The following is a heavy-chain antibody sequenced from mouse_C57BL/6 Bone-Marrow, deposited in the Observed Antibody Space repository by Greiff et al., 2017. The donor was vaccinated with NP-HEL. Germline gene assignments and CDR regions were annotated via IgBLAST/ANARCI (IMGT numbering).Heavy chain of an antibody. V-gene: IGHV5-6*01. CDR2: ISSGGSYT. J-gene: IGHJ1*03. D-gene: IGHD1-1*01. Sequence: EVKLMESGGDLVKPGGSLKLSCAASGFTFSSYGMSWVRQTPDKRLEWVATISSGGSYTYYPDSVKGRFTLSRDNAKNTLYLQMSSLKSEDTAMYYCARHPLYYYGSSPSFDVWGTGTTVTVSS. CDR1: GFTFSSYG. CDR3: ARHPLYYYGSSPSFDV.